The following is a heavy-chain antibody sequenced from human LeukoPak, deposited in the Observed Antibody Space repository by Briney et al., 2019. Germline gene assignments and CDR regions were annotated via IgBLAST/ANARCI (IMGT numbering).Heavy chain of an antibody. D-gene: IGHD7-27*01. J-gene: IGHJ4*02. Sequence: SETLSLTCTVSGGSISDYYWTWIRQSPGTGLEWIGYMDYSGSTAYNPSLKSRVTISIDTSKKQFSLELSSVTAADTAVYYCARFSPRAMGNYLDFWGQGTLVTVSS. CDR2: MDYSGST. CDR1: GGSISDYY. V-gene: IGHV4-59*12. CDR3: ARFSPRAMGNYLDF.